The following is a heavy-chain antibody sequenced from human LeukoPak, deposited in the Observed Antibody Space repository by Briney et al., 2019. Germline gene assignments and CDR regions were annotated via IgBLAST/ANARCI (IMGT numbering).Heavy chain of an antibody. CDR3: AREEYGDFYNDY. D-gene: IGHD4-17*01. CDR2: INPSGGST. V-gene: IGHV1-46*01. Sequence: ASVKVSCKASGYTFTSYYMHWVRQAPGQGLEWMGIINPSGGSTSYAQKFQGRVTMTTDTSTSTAYMELRSLRSDDTAVYYCAREEYGDFYNDYWGQGTLVTVSS. J-gene: IGHJ4*02. CDR1: GYTFTSYY.